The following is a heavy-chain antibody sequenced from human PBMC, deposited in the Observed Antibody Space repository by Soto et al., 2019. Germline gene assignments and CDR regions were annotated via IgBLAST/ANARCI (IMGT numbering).Heavy chain of an antibody. CDR1: GFTFGSYA. CDR3: AKANSRITIFGVVIPHFDY. J-gene: IGHJ4*02. CDR2: ISGSGGST. Sequence: HPGGSLRLSCAASGFTFGSYAMSWVRQAPGKGLEWVSAISGSGGSTYYADSVKGRFTISRDNSKNTLYLQMNSLRAEDTAVYYCAKANSRITIFGVVIPHFDYWGQGTLVTVSS. D-gene: IGHD3-3*01. V-gene: IGHV3-23*01.